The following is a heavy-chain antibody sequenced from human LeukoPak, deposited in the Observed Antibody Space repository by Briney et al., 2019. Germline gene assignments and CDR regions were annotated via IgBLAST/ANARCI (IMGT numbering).Heavy chain of an antibody. Sequence: GGSLRLSCAASGFTVSSNYMSWVRQAPGKGLEWVSVIYSDGNTYYADSVKGRFTISRDNSKNTVYLQMNSLRAEDTAVYYCTRRAAALDAFDIWGQGTMVTVSS. CDR2: IYSDGNT. J-gene: IGHJ3*02. CDR3: TRRAAALDAFDI. D-gene: IGHD6-13*01. CDR1: GFTVSSNY. V-gene: IGHV3-66*04.